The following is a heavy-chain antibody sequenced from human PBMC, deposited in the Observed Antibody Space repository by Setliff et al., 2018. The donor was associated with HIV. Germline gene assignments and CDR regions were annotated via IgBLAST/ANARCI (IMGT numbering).Heavy chain of an antibody. CDR2: INYSGST. Sequence: PSETLSLTCTVSGGTISSNNYNWGWICQPPGKGLEWIGRINYSGSTYQNPSLKSRVTISVDTSRNQFSLRLTSVTAADTGVYYCARHSDSRSWPPGCYYHYMYVWGKGTTATVAS. CDR1: GGTISSNNYN. J-gene: IGHJ6*03. V-gene: IGHV4-39*01. CDR3: ARHSDSRSWPPGCYYHYMYV. D-gene: IGHD6-13*01.